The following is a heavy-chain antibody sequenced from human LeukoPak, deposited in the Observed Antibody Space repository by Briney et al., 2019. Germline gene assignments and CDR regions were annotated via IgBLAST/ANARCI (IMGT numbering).Heavy chain of an antibody. D-gene: IGHD3-16*02. CDR2: IIPIFGTA. Sequence: SVKVSCKASGGTFSSYAISWVRQAPGQGLEWMGGIIPIFGTANYAQKFQGRVTITADESTSTAYMELSSLRSEDPAVYYCARDSYDYVWGSYRTWFDPWGQGTLVTVSS. J-gene: IGHJ5*02. V-gene: IGHV1-69*13. CDR1: GGTFSSYA. CDR3: ARDSYDYVWGSYRTWFDP.